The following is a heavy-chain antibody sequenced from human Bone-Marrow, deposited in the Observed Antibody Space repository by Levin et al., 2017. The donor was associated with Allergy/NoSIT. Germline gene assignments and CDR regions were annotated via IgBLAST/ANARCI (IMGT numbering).Heavy chain of an antibody. CDR1: CGSISSYY. V-gene: IGHV4-59*01. J-gene: IGHJ6*03. CDR2: IYYSGST. Sequence: SPTLSLPCTVSCGSISSYYWSWIRQPPGKGLEWIGYIYYSGSTNYNPSLKSRVTISVDTSKNQFSLKLSSVTAADTAVYYCARDGRGYMDGWGKGTTVTVSS. CDR3: ARDGRGYMDG.